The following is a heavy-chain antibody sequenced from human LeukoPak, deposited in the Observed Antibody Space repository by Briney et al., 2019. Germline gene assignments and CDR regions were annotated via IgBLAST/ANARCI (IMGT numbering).Heavy chain of an antibody. CDR2: INHSGST. V-gene: IGHV4-34*01. CDR1: GGSFSGYY. J-gene: IGHJ4*02. Sequence: SETLSLTCAVYGGSFSGYYWSWIRQPPGKGLEWIGEINHSGSTNYNPSLKSRVTISVDTSKNQFSLKLSSVTAADTAVYYCASRTPKANGYCSGGSCYSRGPFDYWGQGTLVTVSS. CDR3: ASRTPKANGYCSGGSCYSRGPFDY. D-gene: IGHD2-15*01.